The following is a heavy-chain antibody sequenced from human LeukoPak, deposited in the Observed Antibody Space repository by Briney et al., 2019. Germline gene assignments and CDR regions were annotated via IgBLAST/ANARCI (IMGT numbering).Heavy chain of an antibody. CDR3: ARDTFYSSGVYGLDV. CDR2: IYYDGSNK. V-gene: IGHV3-33*01. D-gene: IGHD3-22*01. J-gene: IGHJ6*02. Sequence: GGSLRLSCAASGFIFSSYGMHWVRQAPGKGLEWVAVIYYDGSNKYYADSVRGRYTISRDNSKNTLFLQMSSLRAEDTAVYYCARDTFYSSGVYGLDVWGQGTTVTVSS. CDR1: GFIFSSYG.